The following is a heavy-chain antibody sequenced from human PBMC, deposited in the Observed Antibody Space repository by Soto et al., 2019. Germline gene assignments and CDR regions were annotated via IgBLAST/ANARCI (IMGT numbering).Heavy chain of an antibody. J-gene: IGHJ3*02. D-gene: IGHD6-19*01. CDR3: ASGDYIAVAGYNAFDI. CDR1: GGSISSSSYY. Sequence: QLQLQESGPGLVKPSVTLSLTCTVSGGSISSSSYYWGWIRQPPAKGLEWIGSIYYSGSSYYNPSPNSRLTISVDKSKYQFSLRLSSVTAADTAVYYCASGDYIAVAGYNAFDIWGQGTMVTVSS. CDR2: IYYSGSS. V-gene: IGHV4-39*01.